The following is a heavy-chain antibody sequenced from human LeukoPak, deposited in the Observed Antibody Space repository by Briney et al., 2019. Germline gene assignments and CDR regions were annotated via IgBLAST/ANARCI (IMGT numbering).Heavy chain of an antibody. CDR1: GFTFSSYS. CDR3: ARPGSYFDY. J-gene: IGHJ4*02. D-gene: IGHD7-27*01. V-gene: IGHV3-48*01. Sequence: GGSLRLSCAASGFTFSSYSMNWVRQAPGKGLEWVSYISSSSSTTYYADSVKGRFTISRDNAKNSLYLQMNSLRAEDTAVYYCARPGSYFDYWGQGTLVPSPQ. CDR2: ISSSSSTT.